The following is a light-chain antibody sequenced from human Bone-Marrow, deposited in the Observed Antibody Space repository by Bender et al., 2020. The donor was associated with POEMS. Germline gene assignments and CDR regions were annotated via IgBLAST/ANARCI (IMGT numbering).Light chain of an antibody. CDR1: KLGDRY. V-gene: IGLV3-1*01. Sequence: SSDLTQPPSVSVSPGQTASITCSGDKLGDRYVSWYQQKPGQSPVLVIYQDTKRPSGIPERLSGSNSGNAATLTISGTQAMDEAEYYCQVWQSGTAVFGGGTKLTVL. CDR2: QDT. J-gene: IGLJ2*01. CDR3: QVWQSGTAV.